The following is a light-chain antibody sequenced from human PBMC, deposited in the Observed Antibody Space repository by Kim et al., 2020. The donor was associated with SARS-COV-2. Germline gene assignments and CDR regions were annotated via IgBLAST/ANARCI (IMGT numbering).Light chain of an antibody. CDR3: QQRSNWPRNT. J-gene: IGKJ5*01. CDR1: QSIGSY. Sequence: PGERATLSCRASQSIGSYLAWYQQKPGQAPRLLISDASNRATGIPARFSGSGSGTDFSLTISSLEPEDFAVYYCQQRSNWPRNTFGQGTRLEIK. CDR2: DAS. V-gene: IGKV3-11*01.